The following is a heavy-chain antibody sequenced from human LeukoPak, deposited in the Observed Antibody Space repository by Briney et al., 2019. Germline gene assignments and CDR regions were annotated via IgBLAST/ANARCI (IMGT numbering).Heavy chain of an antibody. Sequence: SENLSLTCTVSGASISSYYWSWIRQPPGKGLEWIGYIYYSGSTYYNPSLKGRVTISVVTSKNQFSLKLSFVTAADTAVYYCARGANWNLGAFDIWGQGTMVTVSS. CDR2: IYYSGST. CDR3: ARGANWNLGAFDI. V-gene: IGHV4-59*01. CDR1: GASISSYY. J-gene: IGHJ3*02. D-gene: IGHD1-7*01.